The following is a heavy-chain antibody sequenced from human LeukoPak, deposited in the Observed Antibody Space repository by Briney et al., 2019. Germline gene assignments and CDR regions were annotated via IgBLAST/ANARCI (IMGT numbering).Heavy chain of an antibody. J-gene: IGHJ6*03. D-gene: IGHD1-26*01. CDR2: ISGSGGST. Sequence: GGSLRLSCAASGFTFSSNAMSWVRQAPGKGLEWVSAISGSGGSTYYADSVKGRFTISRDNSKNTLYLQMNSLRAEDTAVYYCAKVLSGGSYSYYYYYMDVWGKGTTLTVSS. V-gene: IGHV3-23*01. CDR3: AKVLSGGSYSYYYYYMDV. CDR1: GFTFSSNA.